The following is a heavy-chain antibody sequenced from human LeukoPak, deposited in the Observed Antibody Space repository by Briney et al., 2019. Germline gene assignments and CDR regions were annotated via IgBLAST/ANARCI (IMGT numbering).Heavy chain of an antibody. CDR1: GGSISSYY. CDR3: ARAPGGYPYNWFDP. V-gene: IGHV4-59*01. J-gene: IGHJ5*02. CDR2: IYYSGST. D-gene: IGHD6-25*01. Sequence: SETLSLTCTVSGGSISSYYWSWIRQPPGKGLEWIGYIYYSGSTNYNPSLKSRVTLSVDTSKNQFSLKLSSVTAADTAVYYCARAPGGYPYNWFDPWGQGTLVTVSS.